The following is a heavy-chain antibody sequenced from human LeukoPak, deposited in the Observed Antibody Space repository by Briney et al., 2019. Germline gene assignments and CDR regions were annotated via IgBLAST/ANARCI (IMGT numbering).Heavy chain of an antibody. CDR2: VHSSGYT. Sequence: TSDTLSLTCSDSDGAISSVYWAWIRQPPGKGLEWMAYVHSSGYTSYNPSLKSRVTISIDTSKNQFSLKLNSVTAADTAVYYCAGYGSGSYHKAFDYWGQGTLVTVSS. J-gene: IGHJ4*02. D-gene: IGHD3-10*01. CDR3: AGYGSGSYHKAFDY. V-gene: IGHV4-59*01. CDR1: DGAISSVY.